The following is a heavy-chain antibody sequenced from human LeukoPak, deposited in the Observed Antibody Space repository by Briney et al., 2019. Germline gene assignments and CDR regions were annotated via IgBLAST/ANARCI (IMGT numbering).Heavy chain of an antibody. CDR1: GGSLSSYY. CDR2: IYYSGST. J-gene: IGHJ3*02. CDR3: ARLHRVEEAFDI. Sequence: SETLSLTCTVSGGSLSSYYWSWIRQPPGKGLEWIGYIYYSGSTNYDPSLKSRFTISVHTSKNQFSLKLSSVTAADTAVYYCARLHRVEEAFDIWGQGTMVTVSS. V-gene: IGHV4-59*01.